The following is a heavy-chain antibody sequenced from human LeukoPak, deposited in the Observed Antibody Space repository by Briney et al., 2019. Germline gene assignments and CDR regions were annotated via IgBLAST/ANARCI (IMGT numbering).Heavy chain of an antibody. CDR3: AKVSDNTWLPLDY. V-gene: IGHV3-33*06. Sequence: GGSLRLSCAASGFTFSSYGMHWVRQAPGKGLEWVAVIWYDGSNKYYADSVKGRFTISRDNSKNTLYLQMNSLRAEDTAVYYCAKVSDNTWLPLDYWGQGTLVTVSS. CDR2: IWYDGSNK. D-gene: IGHD6-19*01. J-gene: IGHJ4*02. CDR1: GFTFSSYG.